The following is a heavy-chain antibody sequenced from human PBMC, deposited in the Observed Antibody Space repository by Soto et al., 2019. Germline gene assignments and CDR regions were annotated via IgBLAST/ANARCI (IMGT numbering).Heavy chain of an antibody. D-gene: IGHD5-18*01. CDR1: GGSVTSDEDY. Sequence: SETLSLTCTVSGGSVTSDEDYWTWIRQSPGKGLEWIGYISNSGSTGYNPSLKTRLSMSVDRSKNQFTLRLTSVTAADTAVYFCATESGSTYGYFDNWGQGTQVTVSS. V-gene: IGHV4-30-4*01. J-gene: IGHJ4*02. CDR2: ISNSGST. CDR3: ATESGSTYGYFDN.